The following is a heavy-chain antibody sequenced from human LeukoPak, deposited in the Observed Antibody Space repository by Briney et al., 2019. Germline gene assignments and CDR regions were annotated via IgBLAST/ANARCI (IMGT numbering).Heavy chain of an antibody. V-gene: IGHV3-7*04. CDR2: IKQDGSEK. D-gene: IGHD3-22*01. Sequence: PGGSLRLSCAASGITFSSYWMSWVRQAPGKGLEWVANIKQDGSEKYYVDSVKGRFTISRDNAKNSLYLQMNSLRAEDTAVYYCAKGFSPYYDSSEGWFDPWGQGTLVTVPS. CDR1: GITFSSYW. J-gene: IGHJ5*02. CDR3: AKGFSPYYDSSEGWFDP.